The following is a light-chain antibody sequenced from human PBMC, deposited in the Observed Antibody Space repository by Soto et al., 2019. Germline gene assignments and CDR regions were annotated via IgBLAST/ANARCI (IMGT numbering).Light chain of an antibody. CDR2: DVN. J-gene: IGLJ3*02. CDR3: SSYSSSSTVV. CDR1: SSDIGLYNY. Sequence: QSVLTQPASVSESPGQSITVSCTGTSSDIGLYNYVSWYQQHPGKAPKLVIYDVNNRPSGVSNRFSASKSGNTASLTVSGLQAEDEADYYCSSYSSSSTVVFGGGTQLTVL. V-gene: IGLV2-14*03.